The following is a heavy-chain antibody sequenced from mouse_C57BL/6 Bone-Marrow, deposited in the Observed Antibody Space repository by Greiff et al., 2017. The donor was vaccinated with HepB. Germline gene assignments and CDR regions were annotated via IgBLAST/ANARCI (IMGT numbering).Heavy chain of an antibody. D-gene: IGHD1-1*01. Sequence: VQLQQSGPELVKPGASVKISCKASGYAFSSSWMNWVKQRPGKGLGWIGRIYPGDGDTNYNGKFKGKATLTADKSSSTAYMQLSSLTSEDSAVYFCAPYYYGSSWYFDVWGTGTTVTVSS. CDR2: IYPGDGDT. CDR3: APYYYGSSWYFDV. CDR1: GYAFSSSW. V-gene: IGHV1-82*01. J-gene: IGHJ1*03.